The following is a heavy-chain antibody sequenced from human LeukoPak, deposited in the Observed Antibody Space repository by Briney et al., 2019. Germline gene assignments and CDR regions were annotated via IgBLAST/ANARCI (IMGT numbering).Heavy chain of an antibody. CDR1: GFTFSSYG. CDR3: VKGRYTGSYFLDY. Sequence: GGSLRLSCAASGFTFSSYGMHWVRQAPGKGLEWVALISYDGSKKYYSDSVQGRFTISRDNSKNTLYLQMNSLRPEDTAVYYCVKGRYTGSYFLDYWGQGTQVTVSS. CDR2: ISYDGSKK. V-gene: IGHV3-30*18. J-gene: IGHJ4*02. D-gene: IGHD3-10*01.